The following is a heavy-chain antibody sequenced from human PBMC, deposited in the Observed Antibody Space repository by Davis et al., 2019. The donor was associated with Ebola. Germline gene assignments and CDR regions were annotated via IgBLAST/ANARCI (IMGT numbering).Heavy chain of an antibody. J-gene: IGHJ6*02. V-gene: IGHV4-34*01. Sequence: MPSETLSPTCAVHGGSFSGYYWSWIRQPPGKGLEWIGEINHSGSTNYNPSLKSRVTISVDTSKNQFSLKLSSVTAVDTAVYYCARGRTAGYYYYGMDVWGQGTTVTVSS. CDR3: ARGRTAGYYYYGMDV. CDR1: GGSFSGYY. D-gene: IGHD6-13*01. CDR2: INHSGST.